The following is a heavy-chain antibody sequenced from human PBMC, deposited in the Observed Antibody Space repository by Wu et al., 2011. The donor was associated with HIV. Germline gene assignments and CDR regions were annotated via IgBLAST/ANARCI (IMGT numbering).Heavy chain of an antibody. CDR1: GGTFNSYA. Sequence: QVQLVQSGAEVKKPGSSVKVPCKASGGTFNSYAISWVRQAPGQGLEWMGGIIAIFGTANYAQKFQGRVTITADKSTTTTYMELNNLRSEDTAVYYCARGSGYHFNYNYLVVWGKGTTVTVSS. J-gene: IGHJ6*03. D-gene: IGHD3-22*01. V-gene: IGHV1-69*06. CDR2: IIAIFGTA. CDR3: ARGSGYHFNYNYLVV.